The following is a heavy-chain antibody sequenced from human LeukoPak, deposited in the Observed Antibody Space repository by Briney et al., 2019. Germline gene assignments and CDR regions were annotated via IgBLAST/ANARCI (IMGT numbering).Heavy chain of an antibody. V-gene: IGHV1-69*04. D-gene: IGHD3-22*01. CDR1: GGTFSSYA. J-gene: IGHJ4*02. CDR3: ARDRDSSGGVFDY. CDR2: IIPIFGIA. Sequence: SVKVSCKASGGTFSSYAISWVRQAPGQGVEWMGRIIPIFGIANYAQKFQGRVTITADKSTSTAYMELSSLRSEDTAVYYCARDRDSSGGVFDYWGQGTLVTVSS.